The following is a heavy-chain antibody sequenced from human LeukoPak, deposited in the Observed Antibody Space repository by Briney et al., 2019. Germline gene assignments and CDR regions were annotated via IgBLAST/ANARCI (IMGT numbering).Heavy chain of an antibody. CDR2: ISSSSSYI. D-gene: IGHD2-15*01. CDR1: GFTFSSYS. CDR3: ARVPVVVAASYFDY. Sequence: GGSLRLSCAASGFTFSSYSTNWVRQAPGKGLEWVSSISSSSSYIYYADSVKGRFTISRDNAKNSLYLQMNSLRAEDTAVYYCARVPVVVAASYFDYWGQGTLVTVSS. V-gene: IGHV3-21*01. J-gene: IGHJ4*02.